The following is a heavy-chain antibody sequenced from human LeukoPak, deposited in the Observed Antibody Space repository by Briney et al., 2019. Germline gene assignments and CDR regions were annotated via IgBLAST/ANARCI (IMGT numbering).Heavy chain of an antibody. J-gene: IGHJ6*02. CDR1: GYTFTNYG. Sequence: GASVTVSCKSAGYTFTNYGFSWVRQAPGQGLEWVGWISAYTGNTNYAQKIQGRVTLTTDTSTSTAYMELRSLTPDVTAVYYCARISGGYSGYDRERHEYHYGMDVWGQGTTVTVSS. D-gene: IGHD5-12*01. V-gene: IGHV1-18*01. CDR2: ISAYTGNT. CDR3: ARISGGYSGYDRERHEYHYGMDV.